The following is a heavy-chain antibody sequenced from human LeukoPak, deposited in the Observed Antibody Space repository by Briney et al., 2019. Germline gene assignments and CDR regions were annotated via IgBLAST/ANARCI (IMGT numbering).Heavy chain of an antibody. CDR1: GYSFTSYW. CDR2: IYPDESDT. V-gene: IGHV5-51*01. D-gene: IGHD4-23*01. J-gene: IGHJ4*02. CDR3: ARRSDGGKDCDY. Sequence: GESLKISCKGSGYSFTSYWIAWVRQMPGKGLEWMGIIYPDESDTKYSPSLQGQVTISADKYISTAYLQLSSLEDSDTAMYCCARRSDGGKDCDYWGQGTLVSVSS.